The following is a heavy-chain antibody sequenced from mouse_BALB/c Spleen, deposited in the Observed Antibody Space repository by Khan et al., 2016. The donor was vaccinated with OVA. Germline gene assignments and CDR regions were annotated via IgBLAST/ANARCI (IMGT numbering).Heavy chain of an antibody. V-gene: IGHV3-2*02. J-gene: IGHJ4*01. CDR3: ARDGSRYNYAMDY. D-gene: IGHD2-3*01. Sequence: EVQLVESGPGLVKPSQSLSLTCTVTGYSITSDYAWNWIRQFPENKLEWMGYISYSGSNNYNPSLKSRISITRDTSKNQFFMQLNSVTTEDTATYYCARDGSRYNYAMDYWGQGTSVTVSS. CDR1: GYSITSDYA. CDR2: ISYSGSN.